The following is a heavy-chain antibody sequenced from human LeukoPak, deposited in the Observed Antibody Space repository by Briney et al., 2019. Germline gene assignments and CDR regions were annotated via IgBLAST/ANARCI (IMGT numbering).Heavy chain of an antibody. Sequence: ASVKVSCKASGYTFTSYYMHWVRQAPGQGLEWMGIINPSGGSTSYAQKFQGRVTMTRDTSTSTVYMELSSLRSEDTAVYYCARDPTTPNSGYDKGRNYWGQGTLVTVSS. CDR3: ARDPTTPNSGYDKGRNY. CDR1: GYTFTSYY. CDR2: INPSGGST. J-gene: IGHJ4*02. D-gene: IGHD5-12*01. V-gene: IGHV1-46*01.